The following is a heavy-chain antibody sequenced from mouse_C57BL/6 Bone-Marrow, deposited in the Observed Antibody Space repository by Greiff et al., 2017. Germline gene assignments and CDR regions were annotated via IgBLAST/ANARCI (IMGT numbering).Heavy chain of an antibody. D-gene: IGHD1-1*01. Sequence: EVMLVESEGGLVQPGSSMKLSCTASGFTFSDYYMAWVRQVPEKGLEWVANINYDGSSTYYLDSLKSRFIISRDNAKNILYLQMSSLKSEDTATYYCARGGYYYGSSLDYWGQGTTLTVSS. CDR2: INYDGSST. CDR3: ARGGYYYGSSLDY. J-gene: IGHJ2*01. CDR1: GFTFSDYY. V-gene: IGHV5-16*01.